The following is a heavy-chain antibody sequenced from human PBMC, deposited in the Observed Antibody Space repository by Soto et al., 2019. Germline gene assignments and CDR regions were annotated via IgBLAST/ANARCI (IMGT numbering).Heavy chain of an antibody. V-gene: IGHV1-46*01. Sequence: GASVKVSCKSSGYTFTHYDMHWVRQAPGQGLEWMGIINPSDGSTSYAQDFQGRVTITADKSTSTAYMELSSLRSEDTAVYYCARDRYCSGGSCYSHDAFEIWGQGTMVTVSS. CDR3: ARDRYCSGGSCYSHDAFEI. D-gene: IGHD2-15*01. J-gene: IGHJ3*02. CDR2: INPSDGST. CDR1: GYTFTHYD.